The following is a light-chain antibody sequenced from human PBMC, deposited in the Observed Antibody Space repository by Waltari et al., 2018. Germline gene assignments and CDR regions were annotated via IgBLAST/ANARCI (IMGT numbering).Light chain of an antibody. CDR3: QTWGTGTWV. CDR1: SGHRNYA. J-gene: IGLJ3*02. CDR2: VNSVGSH. Sequence: QVVLTQSPSASASLGASVKLTCTLSSGHRNYAVAWHQQQPEKGPRYLMKVNSVGSHNKGDGIPDRFSGSSSGAERYLTISSLQSEDEANYYCQTWGTGTWVFGGGTKVTVL. V-gene: IGLV4-69*01.